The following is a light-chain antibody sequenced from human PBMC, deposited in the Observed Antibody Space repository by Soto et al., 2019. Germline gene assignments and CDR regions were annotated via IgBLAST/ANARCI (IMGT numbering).Light chain of an antibody. Sequence: EIVMTQSPATLSVSPGERATLSCRASQSVSSNLAWYQQKPGQAPRLLIYGASTRATGIPARFSGSRSGTEFTLTISSLQSEYFAVYYCQQYNNWPLTFGGGTKVEIK. CDR3: QQYNNWPLT. CDR1: QSVSSN. V-gene: IGKV3-15*01. J-gene: IGKJ4*01. CDR2: GAS.